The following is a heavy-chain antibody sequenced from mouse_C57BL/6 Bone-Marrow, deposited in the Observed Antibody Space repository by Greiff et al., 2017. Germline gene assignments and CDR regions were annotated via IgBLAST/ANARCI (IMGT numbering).Heavy chain of an antibody. CDR2: IDPEIGDT. CDR3: SSFEGNYFDF. V-gene: IGHV14-4*01. CDR1: GFNIKDDY. D-gene: IGHD2-14*01. Sequence: VQLQQSGAELVRPGASVTLSCTASGFNIKDDYIHWVKQRPEQGLEWIGWIDPEIGDTEYASKFQGKATITSDTSSNTAYLQLSSLTSEDTAVYYCSSFEGNYFDFWGQGTPLTVAS. J-gene: IGHJ2*01.